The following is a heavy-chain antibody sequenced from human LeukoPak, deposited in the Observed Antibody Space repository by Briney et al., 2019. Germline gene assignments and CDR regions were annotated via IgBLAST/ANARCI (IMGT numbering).Heavy chain of an antibody. CDR1: GGSISSSSYY. CDR2: IYYSGST. CDR3: ARFFVSSIYYYYYMDV. J-gene: IGHJ6*03. D-gene: IGHD3-3*02. Sequence: SETLSLTCTVSGGSISSSSYYWGWIRQPPGKGLEWIGSIYYSGSTYYNPSLKSRVTISVDTSKNQFSLKLSSVTAADTAVYYCARFFVSSIYYYYYMDVWGKGTTVTVSS. V-gene: IGHV4-39*01.